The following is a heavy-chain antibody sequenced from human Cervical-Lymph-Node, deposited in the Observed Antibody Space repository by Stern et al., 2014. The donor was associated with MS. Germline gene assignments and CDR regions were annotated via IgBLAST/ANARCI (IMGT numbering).Heavy chain of an antibody. J-gene: IGHJ3*01. CDR3: AIV. V-gene: IGHV1-18*01. CDR2: ISSHNGET. Sequence: QDQLVQSGGEVKQPGASVTVSCQAFGYTFTSFGINWVRQAPGQGLEWMGWISSHNGETHYGQNVQGRVTMTTDASTSTTFMELRGLKSDDTAVYYCAIVWGQGTVVVVSS. CDR1: GYTFTSFG.